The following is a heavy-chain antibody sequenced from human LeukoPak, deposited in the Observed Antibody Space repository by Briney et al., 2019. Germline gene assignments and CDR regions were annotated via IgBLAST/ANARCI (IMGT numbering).Heavy chain of an antibody. CDR2: ISTYNGNT. CDR3: ARRRVYSGSYVFDY. J-gene: IGHJ4*02. V-gene: IGHV1-18*01. CDR1: GYTFTSDG. D-gene: IGHD1-26*01. Sequence: ASVKVCCKASGYTFTSDGISWVRQAPGQGLEWMGWISTYNGNTNYAQKLQGRVTMTTDTSTSTAYMELRSLRSDDTAVYYCARRRVYSGSYVFDYWGQGTLVTVSS.